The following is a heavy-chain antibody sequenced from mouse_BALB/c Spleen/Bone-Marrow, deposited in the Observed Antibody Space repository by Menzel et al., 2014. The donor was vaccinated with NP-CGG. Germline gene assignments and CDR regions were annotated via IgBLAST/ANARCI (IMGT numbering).Heavy chain of an antibody. CDR2: ISDGGSYT. Sequence: EVQLVESGGGLVKPGGSLKLSCAASGFTFSDYYMYWVRQTPERRLEWVATISDGGSYTYYPDSVKGRFTISRDNAKNNLYLQMSGLKSEDTAMYYCARRWFAYWGQGTLVTVSA. J-gene: IGHJ3*01. CDR3: ARRWFAY. CDR1: GFTFSDYY. V-gene: IGHV5-4*02.